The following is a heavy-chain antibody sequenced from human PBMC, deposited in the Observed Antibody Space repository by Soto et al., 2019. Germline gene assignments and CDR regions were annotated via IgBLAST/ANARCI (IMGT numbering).Heavy chain of an antibody. J-gene: IGHJ6*02. CDR1: GYTFTSYV. CDR2: ISAYNGNT. Sequence: QVQLVQSGAEVKKPGASVKVSCKASGYTFTSYVISWVRQATGQGLEWMGWISAYNGNTNYAQKLPGRVTMTTDTATSTAYMELRSLKSDDTAVYYCSSYRVQLVLYVMAVWGQGTTVTVSS. D-gene: IGHD6-13*01. CDR3: SSYRVQLVLYVMAV. V-gene: IGHV1-18*01.